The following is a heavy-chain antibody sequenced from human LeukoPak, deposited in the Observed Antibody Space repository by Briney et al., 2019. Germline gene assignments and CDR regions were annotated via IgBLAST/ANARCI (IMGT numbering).Heavy chain of an antibody. V-gene: IGHV4-39*07. J-gene: IGHJ4*02. CDR3: ARDLVGSSYVFDY. Sequence: SETLSLTCTVSGGSISSSSHYWGWIRQPPGKGLEWIGSIYYSGSTYYNPSLKSRVTISVDTSKNQFSLKLSSVTAADTAVYYCARDLVGSSYVFDYWGQGTLVTVSS. CDR1: GGSISSSSHY. CDR2: IYYSGST. D-gene: IGHD2-2*01.